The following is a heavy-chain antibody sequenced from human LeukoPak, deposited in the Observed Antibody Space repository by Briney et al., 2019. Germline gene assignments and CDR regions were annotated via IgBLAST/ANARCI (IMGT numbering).Heavy chain of an antibody. CDR3: TRRLSA. Sequence: ASVKVSCKASGYTFTSYYMHWVRQAPGQGLEWRGVIIPRDGSTRYAQKFQGRVTMTRDTSTRTVYMELSSLRSEETAVYYCTRRLSAWGQGTLVTVSS. CDR2: IIPRDGST. V-gene: IGHV1-46*01. J-gene: IGHJ4*02. CDR1: GYTFTSYY. D-gene: IGHD3-16*01.